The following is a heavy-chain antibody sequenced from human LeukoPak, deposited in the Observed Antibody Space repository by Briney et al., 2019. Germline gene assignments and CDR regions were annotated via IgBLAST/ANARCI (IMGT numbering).Heavy chain of an antibody. D-gene: IGHD6-19*01. CDR1: GYTFTSYA. CDR2: INPNTGGT. Sequence: ASVKVSCKASGYTFTSYAMNWVRQAPGQGLEWMGWINPNTGGTNYAQKFQGRVTVTRDTSISTAYMDLSRLRSDDTAVYYCARGSTFSAYYFDYWGQGTLVTVSS. V-gene: IGHV1-2*02. CDR3: ARGSTFSAYYFDY. J-gene: IGHJ4*02.